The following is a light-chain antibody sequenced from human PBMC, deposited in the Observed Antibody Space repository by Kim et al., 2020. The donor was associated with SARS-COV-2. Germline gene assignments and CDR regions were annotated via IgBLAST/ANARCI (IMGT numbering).Light chain of an antibody. CDR2: GAS. CDR1: QNIGRN. V-gene: IGKV3D-15*01. Sequence: LSVSPGKRATLSCRASQNIGRNLAWYQQKPGQVPRLLIYGASTRATGISARFSGSGSETEFTLTISSLQSEDFAVYYCQQYNALYTFGQGTKLEI. CDR3: QQYNALYT. J-gene: IGKJ2*01.